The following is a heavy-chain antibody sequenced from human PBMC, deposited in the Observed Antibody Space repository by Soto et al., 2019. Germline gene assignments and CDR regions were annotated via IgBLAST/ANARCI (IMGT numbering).Heavy chain of an antibody. CDR2: IYWDDDK. Sequence: SGPTLVHPTQTLTLTCTFSGFSLSTSGVGVGWIRQPPGKALEWLALIYWDDDKRYSPSLKSRLTITKDTSKNQVVLTMTNMDPVDTATYYCAHRSLLVRTNPDAFDIWGKGTMVTVSS. D-gene: IGHD2-15*01. CDR1: GFSLSTSGVG. J-gene: IGHJ3*02. CDR3: AHRSLLVRTNPDAFDI. V-gene: IGHV2-5*02.